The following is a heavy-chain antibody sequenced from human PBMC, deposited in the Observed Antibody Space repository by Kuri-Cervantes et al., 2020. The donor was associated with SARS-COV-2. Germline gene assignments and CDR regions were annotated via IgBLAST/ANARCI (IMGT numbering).Heavy chain of an antibody. D-gene: IGHD2-2*01. CDR2: ISSDGSTI. Sequence: GGSLRLSCAASGLSFRPYSMNWVRQAPGKGLEWISYISSDGSTIHYADSVRGRFTVYRDNAKTSVYLQMNSLRAEDTSVYYCARVDVVVPAAVHQFDYWGQGTLVTVSS. V-gene: IGHV3-48*04. CDR1: GLSFRPYS. J-gene: IGHJ4*02. CDR3: ARVDVVVPAAVHQFDY.